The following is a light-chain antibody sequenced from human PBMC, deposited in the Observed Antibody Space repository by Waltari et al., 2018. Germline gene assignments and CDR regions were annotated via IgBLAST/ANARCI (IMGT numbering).Light chain of an antibody. J-gene: IGKJ1*01. V-gene: IGKV3-20*01. Sequence: EIMLTQSPGTLSLSPGERATLSRRASQSISRPLAWYQQKPGQAPRLLIYDASTRATGIPDRFSGSGSGTDFSLTISRLETEDSAVYYCQQYVSLPATFGQGTKMEIK. CDR3: QQYVSLPAT. CDR2: DAS. CDR1: QSISRP.